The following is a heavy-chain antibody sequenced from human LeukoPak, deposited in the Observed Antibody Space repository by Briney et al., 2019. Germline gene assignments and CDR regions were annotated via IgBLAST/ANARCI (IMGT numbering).Heavy chain of an antibody. Sequence: PSETLSLTCTVSGGSVSSGSYYWSWIRQPPGKGLEWIGYIYYSGSTNYNPSLKSRVTISVDTSKNQFSLKLSSVTAADTAVYYCARGDYYGSGSYPDYWGQGTLVTVSS. D-gene: IGHD3-10*01. CDR2: IYYSGST. CDR1: GGSVSSGSYY. V-gene: IGHV4-61*01. CDR3: ARGDYYGSGSYPDY. J-gene: IGHJ4*02.